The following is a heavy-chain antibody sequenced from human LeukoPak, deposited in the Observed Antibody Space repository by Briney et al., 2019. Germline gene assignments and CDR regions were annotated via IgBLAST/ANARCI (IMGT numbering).Heavy chain of an antibody. J-gene: IGHJ4*02. D-gene: IGHD3-22*01. CDR1: GGTFSSYA. V-gene: IGHV1-69*05. CDR2: IIPIFGTA. CDR3: ARAEYDSSGYYSRPPVGYYFDY. Sequence: ASVKVSCKASGGTFSSYAISWVRQAPGQGLEWMGGIIPIFGTANYAQKFQGRVTITTDESTSTAYMELSSLRSEDTTVYYCARAEYDSSGYYSRPPVGYYFDYWGQGTLVTISS.